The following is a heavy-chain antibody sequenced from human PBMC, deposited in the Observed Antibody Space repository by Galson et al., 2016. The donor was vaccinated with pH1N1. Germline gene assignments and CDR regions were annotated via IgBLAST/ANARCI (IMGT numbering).Heavy chain of an antibody. J-gene: IGHJ5*02. CDR3: ARIIRYSSGLDP. CDR2: INPENGDT. D-gene: IGHD2-21*01. V-gene: IGHV1-2*02. Sequence: SVKVSCKASGYTFTGHYMHWVRQTPGRGLEWMGWINPENGDTKYAQKFQDRVTMTRDTSNSTAYMEVNRLTSDDTAVYYCARIIRYSSGLDPWGQGTLVTGSS. CDR1: GYTFTGHY.